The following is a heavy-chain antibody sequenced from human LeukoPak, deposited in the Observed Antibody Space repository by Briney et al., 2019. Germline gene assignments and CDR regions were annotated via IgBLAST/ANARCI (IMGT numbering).Heavy chain of an antibody. CDR2: IIPIFGTA. D-gene: IGHD2-2*02. J-gene: IGHJ3*02. CDR3: ARGVRYCSSTSCYTGNAFDI. CDR1: GGTFSSYA. V-gene: IGHV1-69*05. Sequence: ASVKVSCKASGGTFSSYAISWVRQAPGQGLEWMGGIIPIFGTANYAQKFQGGVTITTDESTSTAYMELSSLRSEDTAVYYCARGVRYCSSTSCYTGNAFDIWGQGTMVTVSS.